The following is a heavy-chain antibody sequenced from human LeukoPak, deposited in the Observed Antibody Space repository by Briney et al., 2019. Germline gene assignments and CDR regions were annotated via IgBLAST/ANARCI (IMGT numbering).Heavy chain of an antibody. CDR1: GGSFSGYY. Sequence: SETLSLTCAVYGGSFSGYYWSWIRQPPGKGLEWIGEINHSGSTNYNPSLKSRVTISVDTSKNQFSLKLSSVTAADTAVYYCARNIVVVPAARHWYFDLWGRGTLVTVSS. CDR3: ARNIVVVPAARHWYFDL. V-gene: IGHV4-34*01. D-gene: IGHD2-2*01. CDR2: INHSGST. J-gene: IGHJ2*01.